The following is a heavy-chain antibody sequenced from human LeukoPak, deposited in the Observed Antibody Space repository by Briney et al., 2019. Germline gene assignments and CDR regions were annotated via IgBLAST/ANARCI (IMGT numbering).Heavy chain of an antibody. CDR2: IYYSGST. CDR3: ARERGATTETYFDY. CDR1: GGSISSSSYY. D-gene: IGHD4-17*01. Sequence: SETLSLTCTVSGGSISSSSYYWGWIRQPPGKGLEWIGSIYYSGSTYYNPSLKSRVTISVDTSKNQFSLKLSSVTAADTAVYYCARERGATTETYFDYWGQGTLVTVSS. V-gene: IGHV4-39*07. J-gene: IGHJ4*02.